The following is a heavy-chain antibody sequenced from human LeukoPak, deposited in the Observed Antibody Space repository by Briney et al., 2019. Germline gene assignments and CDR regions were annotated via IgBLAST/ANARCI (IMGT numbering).Heavy chain of an antibody. J-gene: IGHJ4*02. Sequence: SETLSLTCTVSGYSISSGYYWGWIRQPPGKGLEWIGSIYHSGSTYYNPSLKSRVTISVDTSKNQFSLKLSSVTAADTAVYYCARDYMDYWGQGTLVTVSS. CDR3: ARDYMDY. V-gene: IGHV4-38-2*02. CDR2: IYHSGST. CDR1: GYSISSGYY.